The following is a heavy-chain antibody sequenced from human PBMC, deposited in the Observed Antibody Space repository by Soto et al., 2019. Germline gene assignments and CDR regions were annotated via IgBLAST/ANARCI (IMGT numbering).Heavy chain of an antibody. Sequence: GGSLRLSCAASGFTFSSYAMSWVRQAPGKGLEWVSAISGSGGSTYYADSVKGRFTISRDNSKNTLYLQMNSLRAEDTAVYYCAKEERAYSDFSSGRYMDVWGQGTTVTVSS. V-gene: IGHV3-23*01. J-gene: IGHJ6*02. CDR1: GFTFSSYA. CDR3: AKEERAYSDFSSGRYMDV. CDR2: ISGSGGST. D-gene: IGHD3-3*01.